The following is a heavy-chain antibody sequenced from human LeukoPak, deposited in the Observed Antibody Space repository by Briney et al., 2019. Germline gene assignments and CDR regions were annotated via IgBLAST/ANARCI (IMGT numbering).Heavy chain of an antibody. V-gene: IGHV4-59*12. Sequence: PSETLSLTCTVSGGSMSGYYWTWIRQPPGKTLEWIAYIYYTGTTNYNPSLESRVTISVDTSKNQFSLKLSSVTAADTAVYYCARGGRYSSGGYFDYWGQGTLVTVSS. CDR2: IYYTGTT. D-gene: IGHD6-25*01. J-gene: IGHJ4*02. CDR1: GGSMSGYY. CDR3: ARGGRYSSGGYFDY.